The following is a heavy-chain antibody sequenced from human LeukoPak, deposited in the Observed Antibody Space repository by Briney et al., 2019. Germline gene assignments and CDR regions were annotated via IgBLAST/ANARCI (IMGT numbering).Heavy chain of an antibody. J-gene: IGHJ3*02. CDR2: IRYDGSNK. CDR3: AREGYTIFGVVGRAFDI. D-gene: IGHD3-3*01. V-gene: IGHV3-30*02. Sequence: GGSLRLSCAASGFTFSSYGMHWVRQAPGKGLEWVAFIRYDGSNKYYADSVKGRFTISRDNAKNSLYLQMNSLRAEDTAVYYCAREGYTIFGVVGRAFDIWGQGTMVTVSS. CDR1: GFTFSSYG.